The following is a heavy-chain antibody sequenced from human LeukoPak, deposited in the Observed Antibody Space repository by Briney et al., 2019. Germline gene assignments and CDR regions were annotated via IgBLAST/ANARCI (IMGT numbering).Heavy chain of an antibody. V-gene: IGHV1-2*02. J-gene: IGHJ6*03. CDR2: INPNSGGT. D-gene: IGHD3-3*01. CDR3: ARDSDFWSGYQADYYMDV. CDR1: GYTFTGYY. Sequence: GASVKVSCKASGYTFTGYYMHWVRQAPGQGLEWMGWINPNSGGTNYAQKFQGRVTMTRDTSISTAYMELSRLRSDDTAVYYCARDSDFWSGYQADYYMDVWGKGTTVTVSS.